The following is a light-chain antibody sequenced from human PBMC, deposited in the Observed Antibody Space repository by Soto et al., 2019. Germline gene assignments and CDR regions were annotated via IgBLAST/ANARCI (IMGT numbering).Light chain of an antibody. CDR2: GNN. J-gene: IGLJ1*01. CDR3: QSYDSSLSGSYV. CDR1: SSNIGAGYD. V-gene: IGLV1-40*01. Sequence: QSVLTQQPSVSGAQGQRVNISCTGSSSNIGAGYDVHWYQRLPGTAPKVLIYGNNNRPSGVPDRFSGSKSGTSASLAITGLQAEDEADYYCQSYDSSLSGSYVFGTGTKVTVL.